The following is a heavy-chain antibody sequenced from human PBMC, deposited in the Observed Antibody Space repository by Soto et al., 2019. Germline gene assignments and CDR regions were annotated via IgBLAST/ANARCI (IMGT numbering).Heavy chain of an antibody. CDR3: ARAHYGDYGYGMDV. J-gene: IGHJ6*02. Sequence: QLQLQESGSGLVKPSQTLSLTCAVSGGSISSGGYSWSWIRQPPGKGLEWIGYIYHSGSTYYNPSLKSRVAISVDRSKNQFSLKLSSVTAADTAVYYCARAHYGDYGYGMDVWGQGTTVTVSS. V-gene: IGHV4-30-2*01. CDR1: GGSISSGGYS. CDR2: IYHSGST. D-gene: IGHD4-17*01.